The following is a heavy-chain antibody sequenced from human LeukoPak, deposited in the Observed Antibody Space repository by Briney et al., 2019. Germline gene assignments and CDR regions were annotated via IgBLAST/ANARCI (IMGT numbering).Heavy chain of an antibody. CDR2: ITGSGEST. CDR3: AKRSSSSSGYFDY. J-gene: IGHJ4*02. Sequence: GGSLRLSCAASGFTFSTYSMSWVRQAPGKGLEWVSAITGSGESTDYADSVKGRFTISRDNSKNTLYLQMSSLRAGDTAVYYCAKRSSSSSGYFDYWGQGTLVTVSS. V-gene: IGHV3-23*01. D-gene: IGHD6-13*01. CDR1: GFTFSTYS.